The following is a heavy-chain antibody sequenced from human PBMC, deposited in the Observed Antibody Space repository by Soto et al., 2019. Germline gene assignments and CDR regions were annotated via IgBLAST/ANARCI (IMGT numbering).Heavy chain of an antibody. CDR2: IKEDESEK. J-gene: IGHJ5*02. CDR3: ARGGT. CDR1: GITFSGYC. Sequence: EVQLVESGGGLVQPGGSLRLSCAASGITFSGYCMSWVRQAPGRGLEWVANIKEDESEKYYVDSVKGRFTISRDNAKSLLYLQMDSLRAEDTAMYYCARGGTWGQGTLVTVSS. V-gene: IGHV3-7*05.